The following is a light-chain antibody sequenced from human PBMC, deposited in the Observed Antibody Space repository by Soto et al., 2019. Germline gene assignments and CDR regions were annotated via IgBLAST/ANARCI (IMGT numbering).Light chain of an antibody. CDR1: QSVSSD. CDR2: GAS. V-gene: IGKV3-15*01. CDR3: QQYNNWPRT. Sequence: EIVMTQSPATLSVSPGERATLYCRASQSVSSDLAWYHQKPGQAPRLLIYGASTRATGIPARFSGSGSGAEVTLNINSLQYEDFEVYYCQQYNNWPRTFCQGTKVEIK. J-gene: IGKJ1*01.